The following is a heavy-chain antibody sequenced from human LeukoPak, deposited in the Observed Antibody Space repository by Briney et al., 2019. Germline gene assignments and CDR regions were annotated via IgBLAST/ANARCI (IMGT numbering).Heavy chain of an antibody. Sequence: ASVKVSCKASGGTFSSYTISWVRQAPGQGLEWMGRIIPILGIANYAQKFKGRVTITADKSTSTAYVELSSLRSEDTAVYYCARQGYCSGGSCKPNNWFDPWGQGTLVTVSS. CDR1: GGTFSSYT. CDR3: ARQGYCSGGSCKPNNWFDP. D-gene: IGHD2-15*01. J-gene: IGHJ5*02. CDR2: IIPILGIA. V-gene: IGHV1-69*02.